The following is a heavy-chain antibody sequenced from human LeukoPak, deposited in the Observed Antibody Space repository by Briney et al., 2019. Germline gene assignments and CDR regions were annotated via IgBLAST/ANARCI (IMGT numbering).Heavy chain of an antibody. CDR2: IKQDGSEK. Sequence: GGSLRLSCAASGFTFSSYWMSWVRQAPGKGLGWVANIKQDGSEKYYVDSVKGRFTISRDNAKNSLYLQMNSLRAEDTAVYYCARFRYYDSSGYYYYFDYWGQGTLVTVSS. CDR3: ARFRYYDSSGYYYYFDY. V-gene: IGHV3-7*05. D-gene: IGHD3-22*01. CDR1: GFTFSSYW. J-gene: IGHJ4*02.